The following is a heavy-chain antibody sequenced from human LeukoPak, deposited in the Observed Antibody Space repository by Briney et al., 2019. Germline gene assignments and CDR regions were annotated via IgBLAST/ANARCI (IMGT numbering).Heavy chain of an antibody. D-gene: IGHD6-13*01. CDR1: GVSISTYY. Sequence: SETLSLTCTVSGVSISTYYWSWIRQPPGKGVKWIGYVYDSGSANYNPSLKSRVTISVDTSKTQFSLKLSSVTAADTAVYYCAKHGGSWTFDYWGQGTLVTVSS. V-gene: IGHV4-59*08. CDR3: AKHGGSWTFDY. J-gene: IGHJ4*02. CDR2: VYDSGSA.